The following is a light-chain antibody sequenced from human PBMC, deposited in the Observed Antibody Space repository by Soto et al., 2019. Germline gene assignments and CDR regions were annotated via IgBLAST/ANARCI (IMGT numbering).Light chain of an antibody. CDR1: QTINQF. CDR3: QQGHSSPRT. V-gene: IGKV1-39*01. J-gene: IGKJ1*01. Sequence: DIPMPPSPSSLLASVGDSVTGTCRASQTINQFLNCYHQKPGKAPKLLIYGAFSLQSGVPSRFSGGGSGATCTLTLNSVQPEHFGIYDGQQGHSSPRTFGQGTTV. CDR2: GAF.